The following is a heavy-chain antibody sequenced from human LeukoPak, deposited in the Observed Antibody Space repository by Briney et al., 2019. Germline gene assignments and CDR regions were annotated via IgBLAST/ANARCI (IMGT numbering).Heavy chain of an antibody. D-gene: IGHD5-24*01. CDR1: GGSISSSNW. CDR3: ARLEREVRDY. J-gene: IGHJ4*02. Sequence: PSETLSLTCAVSGGSISSSNWWSWVRQPPGKGLEWIGEIYHGGSTNYNPSLKSRVAMSVDRSRNQFSLQLSSVTAADTAVYYCARLEREVRDYWGQGTLVTVSA. V-gene: IGHV4-4*02. CDR2: IYHGGST.